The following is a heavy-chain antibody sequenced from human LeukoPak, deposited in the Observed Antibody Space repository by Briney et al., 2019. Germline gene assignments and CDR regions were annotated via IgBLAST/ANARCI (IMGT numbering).Heavy chain of an antibody. CDR3: VKGGWGSICDY. Sequence: PGRSLRLSCAASGFTFRTTAMSWVRRAPGKGLEWVSGIGRGGDTYYAESVKGRFRLSRDNSKNTVYPHMNSLRVDDTAVYYCVKGGWGSICDYWGQGTLLTVSS. V-gene: IGHV3-23*01. CDR2: IGRGGDT. J-gene: IGHJ4*02. CDR1: GFTFRTTA. D-gene: IGHD2-21*01.